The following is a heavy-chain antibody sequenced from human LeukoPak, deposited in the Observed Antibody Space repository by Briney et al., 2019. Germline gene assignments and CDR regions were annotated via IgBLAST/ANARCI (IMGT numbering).Heavy chain of an antibody. CDR2: INPNSGGT. V-gene: IGHV1-2*02. CDR1: GYPFTGYY. J-gene: IGHJ3*02. D-gene: IGHD2-15*01. CDR3: ASNTLPVGLDAFDI. Sequence: ASVKVSCKASGYPFTGYYMHWVRQAPGQGLEWMGWINPNSGGTNYAQKFQGRVTMTRDTSISTAYMELSRLRSDDTAVYYCASNTLPVGLDAFDIWGQGTMVTVSS.